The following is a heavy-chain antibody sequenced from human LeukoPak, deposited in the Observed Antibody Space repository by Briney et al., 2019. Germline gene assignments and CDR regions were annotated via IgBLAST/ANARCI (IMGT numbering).Heavy chain of an antibody. D-gene: IGHD6-6*01. J-gene: IGHJ4*02. CDR3: AREGAARRRGSDY. CDR1: GYSISSGYY. Sequence: SETLSLTCTVSGYSISSGYYWGWIRQPPGKGLEWIGSIYYSGSTYYNPSLKSRVTISVDTSKNQFSLKLSSVTAADTAVYYCAREGAARRRGSDYWGQGTLVTVSS. CDR2: IYYSGST. V-gene: IGHV4-38-2*02.